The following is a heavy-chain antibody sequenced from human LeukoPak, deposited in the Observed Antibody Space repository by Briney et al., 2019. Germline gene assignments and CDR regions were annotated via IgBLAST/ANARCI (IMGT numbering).Heavy chain of an antibody. D-gene: IGHD3-16*02. CDR2: IYYSGST. CDR3: ARAPYDYVWGSYRPNHDAFDI. Sequence: SETLSLTCTVSGGSISSSSYYWGWIRQPPGKGLEWIGSIYYSGSTYYNPSLKSRVTISVDTSKNQFSLKLSSVTAADTAVYYCARAPYDYVWGSYRPNHDAFDIWGQGTMVTVSS. J-gene: IGHJ3*02. V-gene: IGHV4-39*07. CDR1: GGSISSSSYY.